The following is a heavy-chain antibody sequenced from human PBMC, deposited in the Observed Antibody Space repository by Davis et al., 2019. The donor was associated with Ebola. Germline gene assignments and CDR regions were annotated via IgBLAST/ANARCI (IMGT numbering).Heavy chain of an antibody. V-gene: IGHV3-23*01. J-gene: IGHJ4*02. CDR2: ISGSGGST. CDR3: ARVGYCSGGSCYFCDY. Sequence: GESLKISCAASEFTFSGYAMSWVRQAPGKGLEWVSAISGSGGSTYYADSVKGRFTISRDNAKNSLYLQMNSLRAEDTAVYYCARVGYCSGGSCYFCDYWGQGTLVTVSS. D-gene: IGHD2-15*01. CDR1: EFTFSGYA.